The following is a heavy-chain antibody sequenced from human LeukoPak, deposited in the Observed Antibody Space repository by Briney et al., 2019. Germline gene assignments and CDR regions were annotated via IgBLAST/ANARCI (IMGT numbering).Heavy chain of an antibody. J-gene: IGHJ2*01. CDR1: GFTFSSYA. V-gene: IGHV3-30-3*01. D-gene: IGHD2-2*01. CDR3: ARDGEFWRYCSSTSCYFWYFDL. CDR2: ISYDGSNK. Sequence: GGSLRLSCAASGFTFSSYAMHWVRQAPGKGLEWVAVISYDGSNKYYADSVKGRFTISRDNSKNTLYLQMNSLRAEDTAVYYCARDGEFWRYCSSTSCYFWYFDLWGRGTLVTVSS.